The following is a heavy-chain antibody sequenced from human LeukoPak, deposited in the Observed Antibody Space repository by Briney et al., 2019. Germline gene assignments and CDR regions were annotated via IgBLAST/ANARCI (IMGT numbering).Heavy chain of an antibody. CDR1: GFTFDDYG. CDR3: ARDSITIFGRENYYMDV. CDR2: INWNGGST. V-gene: IGHV3-20*04. Sequence: PGGSLRLSCAASGFTFDDYGMSWVRQAPGKGLEWVSGINWNGGSTGYADSVKGRFTISRDNAKNSLYLQMNSLRAEDTALYYCARDSITIFGRENYYMDVWGKGTTVTVSS. D-gene: IGHD3-3*01. J-gene: IGHJ6*03.